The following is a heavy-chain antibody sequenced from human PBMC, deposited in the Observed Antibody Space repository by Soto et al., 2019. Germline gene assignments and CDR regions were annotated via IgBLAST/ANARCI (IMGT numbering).Heavy chain of an antibody. Sequence: PSETLSLTCIVSGGSISSSSYYWGWIRQPPGKGLEWIGSIYYSGSTYYNPSLKSRVTISVDTSKNQFSLKLSSVNAADTAVFFFARHRARSWFDSWGQGTLVTVSS. CDR2: IYYSGST. J-gene: IGHJ5*01. V-gene: IGHV4-39*01. CDR1: GGSISSSSYY. D-gene: IGHD6-6*01. CDR3: ARHRARSWFDS.